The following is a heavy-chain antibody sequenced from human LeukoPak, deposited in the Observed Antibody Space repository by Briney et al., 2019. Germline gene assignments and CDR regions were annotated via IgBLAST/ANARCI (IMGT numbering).Heavy chain of an antibody. J-gene: IGHJ4*02. Sequence: SETLSLTCTVSGDSISSGRYYWSWIRQPPGKGLEWIGYISYSGSTSYNPSLKSRVTISVDTSKNQFSLKLSSVTAADTAVYYCARLRGGSLDYWGQGTLVTVSS. CDR1: GDSISSGRYY. D-gene: IGHD1-26*01. CDR2: ISYSGST. CDR3: ARLRGGSLDY. V-gene: IGHV4-61*01.